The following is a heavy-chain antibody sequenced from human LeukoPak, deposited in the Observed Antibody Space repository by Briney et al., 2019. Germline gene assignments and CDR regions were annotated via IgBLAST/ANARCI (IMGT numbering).Heavy chain of an antibody. D-gene: IGHD2-15*01. CDR2: IYTSGST. CDR1: GGSISSYY. J-gene: IGHJ6*02. V-gene: IGHV4-4*07. Sequence: SETLSLTCTVSGGSISSYYWSWIRQPAGKGPEWIGRIYTSGSTNYNPSLKSRVTMSVDTSKNQFSLKLSSVTAADTAVYYCARDRGRYCSGGSCYTFRDYYYGMDVWGQGTTVTVSS. CDR3: ARDRGRYCSGGSCYTFRDYYYGMDV.